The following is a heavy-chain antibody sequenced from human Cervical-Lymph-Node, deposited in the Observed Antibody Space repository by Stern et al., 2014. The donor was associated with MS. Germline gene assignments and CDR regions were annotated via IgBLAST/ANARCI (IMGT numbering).Heavy chain of an antibody. V-gene: IGHV1-3*01. CDR3: ATTIFGVVNPYYYGMDV. J-gene: IGHJ6*02. Sequence: QVQLVQSGAEVKKPGASVKVSCKTSGYTFTSYAMHWVRQAPGQRLEWMGWINAGKGNTKYSQKFQGRVTIIRDTSASTAYMELSSLRSEDTAVYYCATTIFGVVNPYYYGMDVWGQGTTVTVSS. D-gene: IGHD3-3*01. CDR2: INAGKGNT. CDR1: GYTFTSYA.